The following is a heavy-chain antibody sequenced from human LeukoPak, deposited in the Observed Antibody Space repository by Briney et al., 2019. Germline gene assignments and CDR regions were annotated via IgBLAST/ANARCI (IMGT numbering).Heavy chain of an antibody. J-gene: IGHJ4*02. Sequence: PGGSLRLSCAASGFTFSSYAMHWVRQAPGKGLEWVAVISYDGSNKYYADSVKGRFTISRDNSKNTLYLQMNSLGAEDTAVYYCARMPTFESSIAVAGTHFDYWGQGTLVTVSS. CDR3: ARMPTFESSIAVAGTHFDY. D-gene: IGHD6-19*01. V-gene: IGHV3-30-3*01. CDR2: ISYDGSNK. CDR1: GFTFSSYA.